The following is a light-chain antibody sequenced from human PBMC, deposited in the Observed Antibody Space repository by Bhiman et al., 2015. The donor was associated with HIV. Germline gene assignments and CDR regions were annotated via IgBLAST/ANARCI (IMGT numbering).Light chain of an antibody. CDR1: SSDVGGYNY. V-gene: IGLV2-14*03. J-gene: IGLJ2*01. Sequence: QSALTQPASVSGSPGQSITISCTGTSSDVGGYNYVSWYQQHPDKAPKLIVYAVTQRPSGVPDRFSGSIDTSSNSASLTISGLRVEDEGNFYCQSYDVNIRVIFGGGTKLTVL. CDR2: AVT. CDR3: QSYDVNIRVI.